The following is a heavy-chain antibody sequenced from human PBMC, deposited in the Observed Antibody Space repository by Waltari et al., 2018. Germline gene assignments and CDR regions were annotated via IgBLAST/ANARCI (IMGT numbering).Heavy chain of an antibody. J-gene: IGHJ3*02. Sequence: QQAPGKGLEWMGRVDPEDGETIYAEKFQGRVTITADTSTDTAYMELSSLRSEDTAVYYCATGTGTTFGAFDIWGQGTMVTVSS. CDR2: VDPEDGET. CDR3: ATGTGTTFGAFDI. D-gene: IGHD1-1*01. V-gene: IGHV1-69-2*01.